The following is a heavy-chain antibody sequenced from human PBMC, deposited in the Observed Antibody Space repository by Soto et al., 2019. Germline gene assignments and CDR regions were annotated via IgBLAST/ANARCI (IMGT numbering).Heavy chain of an antibody. D-gene: IGHD3-22*01. CDR1: GGTFGSYA. Sequence: QVQLVQSGAEVKKPGSSVKVSCKASGGTFGSYAISWVRQAPGQGLEWMGGIIPIFGTANYAQKFQGRVTITADESTSTAYMELSSLRSEDTAVYYCVYDSSGYYPSDYWGQGTLVTVSS. CDR2: IIPIFGTA. CDR3: VYDSSGYYPSDY. V-gene: IGHV1-69*01. J-gene: IGHJ4*02.